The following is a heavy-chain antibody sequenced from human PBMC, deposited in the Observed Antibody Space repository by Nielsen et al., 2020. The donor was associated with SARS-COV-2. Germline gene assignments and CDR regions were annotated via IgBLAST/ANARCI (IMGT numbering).Heavy chain of an antibody. CDR2: IGSSGSST. CDR1: GFTFSDYH. V-gene: IGHV3-11*03. Sequence: GESLKISCAASGFTFSDYHMSWIRQAPGKGLEWVSFIGSSGSSTNYADSMKGRFTISRDNAKNSLFLQMNGLRAEDTAVYYCAKYHKYDPILAHVDVWGQGTTVIVSS. D-gene: IGHD2-2*01. J-gene: IGHJ6*02. CDR3: AKYHKYDPILAHVDV.